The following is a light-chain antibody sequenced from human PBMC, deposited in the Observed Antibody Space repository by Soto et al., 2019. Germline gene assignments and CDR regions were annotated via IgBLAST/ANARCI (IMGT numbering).Light chain of an antibody. V-gene: IGKV3-20*01. CDR2: GAS. Sequence: EIVLTQSPATLSLSPGDRATLSCRADQYISSKLAWYQQKPGQAPRLLFSGASSRATDTPDRFSGSGFGTDFTLIISRLETEDFAMYYCQQYGDSPWTFGQGTRVDLK. CDR3: QQYGDSPWT. CDR1: QYISSK. J-gene: IGKJ1*01.